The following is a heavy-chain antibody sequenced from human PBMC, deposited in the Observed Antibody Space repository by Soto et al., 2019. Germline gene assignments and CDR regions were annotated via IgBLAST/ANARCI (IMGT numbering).Heavy chain of an antibody. Sequence: QVQLQESGPGLVKPSETLSLTCTVSGGSISSYYWSWIRQPPGKGLEWIGYIYYSGSTNYNPSLKSRVTISVDTSKNQFSLKLSSVTAADTAVYYCARDHLIAAAGLDPWGQGTLVTVSS. CDR3: ARDHLIAAAGLDP. V-gene: IGHV4-59*01. D-gene: IGHD6-13*01. J-gene: IGHJ5*02. CDR1: GGSISSYY. CDR2: IYYSGST.